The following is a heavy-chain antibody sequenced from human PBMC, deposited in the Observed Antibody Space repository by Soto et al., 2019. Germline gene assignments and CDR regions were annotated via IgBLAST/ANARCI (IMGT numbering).Heavy chain of an antibody. CDR2: INAGNGNT. D-gene: IGHD6-19*01. V-gene: IGHV1-3*05. J-gene: IGHJ4*02. Sequence: QVQLVQSGAEEKKPGASVKVSCKASGYTFTAYAMHWVRQAPGQRLEWMGWINAGNGNTKYSQKFQGRVTITRDTSASTAYMELSSLRSEDTAVYYCARAVAVPGDFDYWGQGTLVTVSS. CDR3: ARAVAVPGDFDY. CDR1: GYTFTAYA.